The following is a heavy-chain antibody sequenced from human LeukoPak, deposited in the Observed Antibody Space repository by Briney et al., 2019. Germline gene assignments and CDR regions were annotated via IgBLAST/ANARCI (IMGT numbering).Heavy chain of an antibody. CDR2: IYYSGST. Sequence: PSETLSLTCTVSGGSISSSSYYWGWIRQPPGKGLEWIGSIYYSGSTYYNPSLKSRVTISVDTSKNQFSLKLNSVTAADTAVYFCARRNLKYNFGSGRFFEYWGQGILVTVSS. D-gene: IGHD3-10*01. CDR3: ARRNLKYNFGSGRFFEY. J-gene: IGHJ4*02. CDR1: GGSISSSSYY. V-gene: IGHV4-39*01.